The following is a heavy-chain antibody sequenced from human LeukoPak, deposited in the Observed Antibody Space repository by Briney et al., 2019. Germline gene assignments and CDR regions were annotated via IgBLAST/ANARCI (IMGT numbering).Heavy chain of an antibody. CDR1: GGTFSSYA. D-gene: IGHD3-9*01. CDR2: IIPIFGTA. V-gene: IGHV1-69*01. J-gene: IGHJ6*04. Sequence: ASVKVPCRASGGTFSSYAISWVRQAPGQGLEWMGGIIPIFGTANYAQKFQGRVTITADESTSTAYMELSSLRSEDTAVYYCARGPTYYDILTGLPNYYYYGMDVWGKGTTVTVSS. CDR3: ARGPTYYDILTGLPNYYYYGMDV.